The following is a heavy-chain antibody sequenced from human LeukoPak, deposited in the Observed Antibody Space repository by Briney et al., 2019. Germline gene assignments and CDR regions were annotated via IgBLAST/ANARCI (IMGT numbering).Heavy chain of an antibody. CDR3: ARDLELAARPRAFDI. CDR2: INPSGGST. J-gene: IGHJ3*02. Sequence: ASVKVSCKASGYTFTSYYMHWVRQAPGQGLEGMGIINPSGGSTSDAQKFQGRVTMTRDMSTSTVYMELSSLRSEDTAVYYCARDLELAARPRAFDIWGQGTMVTVSS. V-gene: IGHV1-46*01. CDR1: GYTFTSYY. D-gene: IGHD6-6*01.